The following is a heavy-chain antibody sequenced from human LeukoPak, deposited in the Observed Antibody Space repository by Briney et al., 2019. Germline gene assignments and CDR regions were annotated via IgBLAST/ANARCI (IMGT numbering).Heavy chain of an antibody. D-gene: IGHD1-26*01. Sequence: PGGSLRLSCTASGFTFSLYTTQWVRQAPGKGLEWVALSLFDGNINNYATSVKGRFTISRDNSKNTLYLQMNSLRPEDTAMYYCARTAHFYSNGFDIWGQGTMVTVSS. CDR2: SLFDGNIN. CDR3: ARTAHFYSNGFDI. V-gene: IGHV3-30-3*01. J-gene: IGHJ3*02. CDR1: GFTFSLYT.